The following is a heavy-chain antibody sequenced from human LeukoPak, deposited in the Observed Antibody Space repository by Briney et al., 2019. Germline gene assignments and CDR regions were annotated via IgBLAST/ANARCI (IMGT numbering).Heavy chain of an antibody. J-gene: IGHJ4*02. CDR1: GFTFGDYA. CDR2: ISGDGGST. CDR3: AKDKFYPQISGWYNLDY. Sequence: GGSLRLSCAASGFTFGDYAMNWVRQAPGKGLEWVSLISGDGGSTYYTDSVKGRFTISRDNSKRSLYLHMNSLRTEDTALYYCAKDKFYPQISGWYNLDYWGQGTLVTVSS. V-gene: IGHV3-43*02. D-gene: IGHD6-19*01.